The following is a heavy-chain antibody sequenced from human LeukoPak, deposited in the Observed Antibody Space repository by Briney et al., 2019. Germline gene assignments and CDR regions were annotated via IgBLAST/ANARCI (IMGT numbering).Heavy chain of an antibody. Sequence: SETLSLTCAVYGGSFSGYYWSWIRQPPGKGLEWIGEINHSGSTNYNPSLKSRVTISVDTSKNQFSLKLSSVTAADTAVYYCARGATYYDILIGYYYRYSYFDYWGQGTLVTVSS. CDR3: ARGATYYDILIGYYYRYSYFDY. CDR1: GGSFSGYY. CDR2: INHSGST. J-gene: IGHJ4*02. D-gene: IGHD3-9*01. V-gene: IGHV4-34*01.